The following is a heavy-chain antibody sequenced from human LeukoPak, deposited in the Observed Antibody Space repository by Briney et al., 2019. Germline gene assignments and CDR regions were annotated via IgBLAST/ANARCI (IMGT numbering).Heavy chain of an antibody. J-gene: IGHJ4*02. D-gene: IGHD3-3*01. Sequence: GGSLRLSCAASGLTFSRSAMSWVRQAPGKRLEWVSTISASGGSRYYADSVKGRFTIARDTSKNTLYLQMNSLRVEDTAVYYCTKDLSFWDNWGQGTLVTVSS. CDR3: TKDLSFWDN. V-gene: IGHV3-23*01. CDR2: ISASGGSR. CDR1: GLTFSRSA.